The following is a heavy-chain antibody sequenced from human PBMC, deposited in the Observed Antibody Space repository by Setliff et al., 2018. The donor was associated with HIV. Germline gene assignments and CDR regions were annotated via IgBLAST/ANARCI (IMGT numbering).Heavy chain of an antibody. D-gene: IGHD1-26*01. CDR3: ARCAAGPYCRNSFDF. V-gene: IGHV3-74*01. CDR1: GFTFSAYG. J-gene: IGHJ4*02. Sequence: PGGSLRLSCVASGFTFSAYGMHWVRQVPGMGPVWVSNIKSDGSMTRYADSVTGRFTISRDNAKNTLYLQMNGLRAEDTAVYYCARCAAGPYCRNSFDFWGRGTLVTVSS. CDR2: IKSDGSMT.